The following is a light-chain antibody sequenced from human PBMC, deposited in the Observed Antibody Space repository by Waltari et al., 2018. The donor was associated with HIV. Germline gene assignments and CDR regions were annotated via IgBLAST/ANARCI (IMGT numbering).Light chain of an antibody. J-gene: IGKJ1*01. Sequence: EIVLTQSPGTLSLSPWERATLSCRASQSVSGSYLAWYQQKPGPAPRLLIYAASTRATGIPDRVSGSGSGTDFTLTISRLEPEDFAVYYCQQYDSSLWTFGQGTKVEIK. CDR1: QSVSGSY. CDR2: AAS. V-gene: IGKV3-20*01. CDR3: QQYDSSLWT.